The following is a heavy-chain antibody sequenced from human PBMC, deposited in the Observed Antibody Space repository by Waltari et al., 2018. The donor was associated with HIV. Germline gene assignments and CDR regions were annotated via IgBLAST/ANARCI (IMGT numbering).Heavy chain of an antibody. V-gene: IGHV4-30-4*01. Sequence: QVQLQESGPGLVKPSQTLSLTCTVSGGSISSGDYYWSWIRQPPGKGLEWMGYIYYSGSTYYNPSLKSRVTISVDTSKNQFSLKLSSVTAADTAVYYCARVRGPYDSSGYFQYYFDYWGQGTLVTVSS. CDR2: IYYSGST. CDR1: GGSISSGDYY. D-gene: IGHD3-22*01. J-gene: IGHJ4*02. CDR3: ARVRGPYDSSGYFQYYFDY.